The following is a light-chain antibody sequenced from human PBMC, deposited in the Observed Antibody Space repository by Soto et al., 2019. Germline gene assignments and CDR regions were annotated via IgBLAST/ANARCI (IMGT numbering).Light chain of an antibody. CDR3: QQSYSTPFT. Sequence: DIQMTQSPSSLSASVGDRVTITCRASQSISSYLNCYQQKPGKAPKLLIYDASSLQSGVPSRFSGSGSGTDFTRTISSLQPEDFATYYGQQSYSTPFTFGPGTKVDIK. J-gene: IGKJ3*01. CDR2: DAS. V-gene: IGKV1-39*01. CDR1: QSISSY.